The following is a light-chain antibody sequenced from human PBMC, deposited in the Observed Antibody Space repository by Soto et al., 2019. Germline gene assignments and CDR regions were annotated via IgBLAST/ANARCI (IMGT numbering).Light chain of an antibody. Sequence: EIVMTQSPATLSVSPGGRATLSCRASQSVSSKLAWFQQKPGQAPSLLIYGVSTRAIGVPVRFSGSGSGTEFTLTINSLQSEDFAVYYCQQYNNWPHTFGQGTKVDIK. CDR2: GVS. CDR3: QQYNNWPHT. V-gene: IGKV3-15*01. J-gene: IGKJ2*01. CDR1: QSVSSK.